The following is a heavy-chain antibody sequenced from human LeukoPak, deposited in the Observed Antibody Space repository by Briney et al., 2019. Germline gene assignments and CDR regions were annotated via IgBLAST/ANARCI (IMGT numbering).Heavy chain of an antibody. V-gene: IGHV4-39*01. CDR2: IKNGGSP. D-gene: IGHD5-12*01. Sequence: SETLSLTCTVSGGSISSSSSFWGWIRQPPGKGLEWIGHIKNGGSPNYNPPLKSRVTISLDTSKNQFSLTVSSVTAADTAVYYCARLTWITDYWGQGTLVTVSS. CDR3: ARLTWITDY. CDR1: GGSISSSSSF. J-gene: IGHJ4*02.